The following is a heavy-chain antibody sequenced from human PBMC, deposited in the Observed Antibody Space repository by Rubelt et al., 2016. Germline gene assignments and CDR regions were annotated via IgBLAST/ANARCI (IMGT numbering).Heavy chain of an antibody. CDR2: INSDGSST. Sequence: RGESGGDLVQPGGSLRLSCAASRFTFSTYAMNWVRQAPGRGLEWVSRINSDGSSTSYADSAKGRFTISRDNAKNTLYLQMNSLRAEDTAVYYCARDPITIFGVVIRYYYGMDVWGQGTTVTVSS. CDR1: RFTFSTYA. CDR3: ARDPITIFGVVIRYYYGMDV. V-gene: IGHV3-74*01. D-gene: IGHD3-3*01. J-gene: IGHJ6*02.